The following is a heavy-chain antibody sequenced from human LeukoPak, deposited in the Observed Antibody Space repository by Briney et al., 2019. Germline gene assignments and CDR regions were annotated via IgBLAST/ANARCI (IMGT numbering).Heavy chain of an antibody. V-gene: IGHV3-30*03. J-gene: IGHJ4*02. CDR1: GFTFSSYG. Sequence: GGSLRLSCAASGFTFSSYGMHWVRQAPGKGLEWVAVISYDGSNKYYADSVKGRFTISRDNAKNSLYLQMNSLRAEDTAVYYCARLDGAIDYWGQGTLVTVSS. CDR3: ARLDGAIDY. CDR2: ISYDGSNK.